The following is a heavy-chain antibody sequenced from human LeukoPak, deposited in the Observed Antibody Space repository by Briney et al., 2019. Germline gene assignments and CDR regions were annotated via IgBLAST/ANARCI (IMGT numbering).Heavy chain of an antibody. CDR3: ARDWGEGFFSMAFDI. J-gene: IGHJ3*02. V-gene: IGHV3-33*01. CDR1: GFSFNSYG. CDR2: IWYDGSNK. Sequence: GRSLRLSCAASGFSFNSYGMHWVRQAPGKGPEWVAVIWYDGSNKYYEDSVKSRFTNSRDNSKNTLYLQMNSPRAEDTAVYYCARDWGEGFFSMAFDIWGQGTMVTVSS. D-gene: IGHD3-16*01.